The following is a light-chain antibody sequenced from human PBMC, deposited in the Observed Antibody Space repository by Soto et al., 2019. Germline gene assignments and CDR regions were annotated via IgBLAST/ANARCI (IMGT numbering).Light chain of an antibody. J-gene: IGKJ1*01. V-gene: IGKV1-5*03. CDR2: KAS. CDR1: QTISSW. CDR3: QHYNSYSEA. Sequence: TQSPSTPSGSVGDRVTITCRASQTISSWLAWYQQKPGKAPKLLIYKASTLKSGVPSRFSGSGSGTEFTLTISSLQPDDFATYYCQHYNSYSEAFGQGTKVDIK.